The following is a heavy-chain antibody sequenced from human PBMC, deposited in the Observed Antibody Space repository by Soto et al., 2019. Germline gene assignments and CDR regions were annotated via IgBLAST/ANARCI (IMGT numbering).Heavy chain of an antibody. CDR1: GFTFSDYY. CDR3: ARDVFEGYGDYAGLSIYYYYYGMDV. V-gene: IGHV3-11*01. J-gene: IGHJ6*02. Sequence: QVQLVESGGGLVKPGGSLRLSCAASGFTFSDYYMSWIRQAPGKGLEWVSYISSSGSTIYYADSVKGRFTISRDNAKNSLYLQMNSLRAEDTAVYYCARDVFEGYGDYAGLSIYYYYYGMDVWGQGTTVTVSS. CDR2: ISSSGSTI. D-gene: IGHD4-17*01.